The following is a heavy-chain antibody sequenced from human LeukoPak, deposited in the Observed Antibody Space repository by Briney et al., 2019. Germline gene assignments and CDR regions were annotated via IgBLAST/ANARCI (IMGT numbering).Heavy chain of an antibody. CDR3: ASSKPELDY. Sequence: PGGSLRLSCAASGFTLSDYSMSWIRQAPGKGLEWVSYISSSGSTIYYADSVKGRFTISRDNAKKSLYLQMNSLRAEDTAVYYGASSKPELDYWGQGTLVSVSS. V-gene: IGHV3-11*04. CDR1: GFTLSDYS. J-gene: IGHJ4*02. CDR2: ISSSGSTI.